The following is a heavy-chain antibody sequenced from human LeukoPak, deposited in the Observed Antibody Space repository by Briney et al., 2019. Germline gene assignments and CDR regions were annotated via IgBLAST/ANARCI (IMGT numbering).Heavy chain of an antibody. CDR2: IYYSGST. V-gene: IGHV4-59*08. CDR3: ARNGYSYGFDI. J-gene: IGHJ3*02. CDR1: GGSISSYY. D-gene: IGHD5-18*01. Sequence: SETVSLTCSVSGGSISSYYWSWIRQPPGKGLEWIGYIYYSGSTNYNPSLKSRVTISVDTSKNQFSLKLNSVTAADTAVYYCARNGYSYGFDIWGQGTMFTVSS.